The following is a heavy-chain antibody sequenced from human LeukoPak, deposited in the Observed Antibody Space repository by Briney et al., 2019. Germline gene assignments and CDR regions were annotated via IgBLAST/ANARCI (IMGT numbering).Heavy chain of an antibody. J-gene: IGHJ4*02. CDR1: GGSITSHY. Sequence: SETLSLTCTVSGGSITSHYWSWIRQPPGKGQEWIGYIDHSGSTNYNPSLTSRVTISVDTSKNQFSLKLTYVTAADTAVYYCARDPSGYDYYFDYWGQGSLVTVSS. D-gene: IGHD5-12*01. CDR2: IDHSGST. V-gene: IGHV4-59*11. CDR3: ARDPSGYDYYFDY.